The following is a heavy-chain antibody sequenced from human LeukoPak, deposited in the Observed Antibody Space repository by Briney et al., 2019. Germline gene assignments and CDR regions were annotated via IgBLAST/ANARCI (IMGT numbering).Heavy chain of an antibody. J-gene: IGHJ4*02. CDR2: IIPIFGTA. CDR1: GYTFTSYA. D-gene: IGHD6-13*01. Sequence: SVKVSCKASGYTFTSYAMHWVRQAPGQRLEWMGGIIPIFGTANYAQKFQGRVTITADESTSTAYMELSSLRSEDTAVYYCARAAAGTISYFFDYWGQGTLVTVSS. V-gene: IGHV1-69*13. CDR3: ARAAAGTISYFFDY.